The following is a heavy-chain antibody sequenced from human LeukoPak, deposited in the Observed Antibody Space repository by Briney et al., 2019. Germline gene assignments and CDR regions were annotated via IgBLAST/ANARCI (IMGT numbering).Heavy chain of an antibody. CDR1: DGSISSYY. V-gene: IGHV4-59*01. CDR3: ARGAVAGKMSWFDP. J-gene: IGHJ5*02. Sequence: PSETLSLTCTVSDGSISSYYWSWIRQPQGKGLEWIGHIYYDGSTNYNPSLKSRVTISVDTSKNQFSLNLSSVTAADTAVYYCARGAVAGKMSWFDPWGQGTLVTVSS. CDR2: IYYDGST. D-gene: IGHD6-19*01.